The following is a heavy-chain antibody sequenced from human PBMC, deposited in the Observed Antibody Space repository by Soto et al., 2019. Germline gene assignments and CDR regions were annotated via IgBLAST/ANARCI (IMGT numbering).Heavy chain of an antibody. CDR3: VREAGFVGSNSAFDK. CDR2: INGRSNYK. J-gene: IGHJ4*02. CDR1: GFSFSTYN. Sequence: GGSLRLSCAASGFSFSTYNMNWVRQAPGKGLEWVSSINGRSNYKYYTDSVKGRFTISRDNPKNSLYLQMDSLRVEDTAVYYCVREAGFVGSNSAFDKWGQGTLVTVSS. V-gene: IGHV3-21*01. D-gene: IGHD7-27*01.